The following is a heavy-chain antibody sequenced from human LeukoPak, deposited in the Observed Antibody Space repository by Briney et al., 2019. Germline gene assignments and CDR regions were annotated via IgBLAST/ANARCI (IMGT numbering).Heavy chain of an antibody. D-gene: IGHD3-10*01. CDR1: GGSFSGYY. J-gene: IGHJ6*02. CDR2: INQSGST. Sequence: SETLSLTCAVYGGSFSGYYWSWIRQPPAKGLEGIGEINQSGSTNYNPALKSRVTISVDTSKNQFSLKLSSVTAADTAVYYCARGRYYGSGSARYYYYYYGMDVWGQGTTVTVSS. CDR3: ARGRYYGSGSARYYYYYYGMDV. V-gene: IGHV4-34*01.